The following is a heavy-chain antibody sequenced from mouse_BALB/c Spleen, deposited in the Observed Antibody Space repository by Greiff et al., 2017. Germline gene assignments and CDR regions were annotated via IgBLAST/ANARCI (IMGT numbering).Heavy chain of an antibody. J-gene: IGHJ2*01. CDR3: ARQGGNYVDY. Sequence: QVQLQQPGAELVKPGAPVKLSCKASGYTFTSYWMNWVKQRPGRGLEWIGRIDPSDSETHYNQKFKDKATLTVDKSSSTAYIQLSSLTSEDSAVYYCARQGGNYVDYWGQGTTLTVSS. V-gene: IGHV1-69*02. CDR2: IDPSDSET. CDR1: GYTFTSYW.